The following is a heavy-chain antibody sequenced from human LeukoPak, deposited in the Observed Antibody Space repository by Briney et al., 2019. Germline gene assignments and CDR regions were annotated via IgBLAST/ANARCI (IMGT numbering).Heavy chain of an antibody. CDR1: GGSFSGYY. CDR2: VNHSGST. V-gene: IGHV4-34*01. J-gene: IGHJ4*02. D-gene: IGHD2-2*01. Sequence: SETLSLTRAVYGGSFSGYYWSWIRQPPGKGLEWIGEVNHSGSTNYNPSLKSRVTISVDTSKNQFSLKLSSVTAADTAVYYCARGGIVVVPAPFDYWGQGTLVTVSS. CDR3: ARGGIVVVPAPFDY.